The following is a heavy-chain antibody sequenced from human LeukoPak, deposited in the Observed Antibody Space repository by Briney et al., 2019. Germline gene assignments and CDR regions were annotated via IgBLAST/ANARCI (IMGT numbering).Heavy chain of an antibody. Sequence: ASVKVSGKASGYTFNSFGINWMRQAPGQGLEWMGWINVYGGHAKYAQKFLGRVSLTTDTSTNTAYMDLGSLTSDDTAVYFCARPRRRYYYYGMDVWGQGTSVTVSS. CDR1: GYTFNSFG. J-gene: IGHJ6*02. CDR2: INVYGGHA. V-gene: IGHV1-18*01. CDR3: ARPRRRYYYYGMDV.